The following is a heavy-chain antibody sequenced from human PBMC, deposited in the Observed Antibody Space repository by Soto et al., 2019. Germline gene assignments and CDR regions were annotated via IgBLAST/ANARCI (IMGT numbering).Heavy chain of an antibody. Sequence: TGGSLRLSCAASGFTFSSYWMSWVRQAPVKGLEWVGNIKQDGSEKNYVDFMEGRFTISRDNAENSLYLQMNSLRAEDTAVYYCARIASAGRGWDVWGQGTTVTVSS. J-gene: IGHJ6*02. CDR3: ARIASAGRGWDV. D-gene: IGHD6-13*01. CDR1: GFTFSSYW. CDR2: IKQDGSEK. V-gene: IGHV3-7*01.